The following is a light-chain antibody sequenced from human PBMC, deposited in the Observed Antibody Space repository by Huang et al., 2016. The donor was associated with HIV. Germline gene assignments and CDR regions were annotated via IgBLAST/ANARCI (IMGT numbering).Light chain of an antibody. CDR2: KGS. Sequence: DVVLTQSPLSLPVTLGQPASISCKSSHSLLHSDGNTYLNWFLQRPGQSPRRLIYKGSNRDFGVPARFSGSGSGADFTLTISRVEADDIGVYYCMQGTHWSQTFGQGTKVEVK. J-gene: IGKJ1*01. CDR3: MQGTHWSQT. CDR1: HSLLHSDGNTY. V-gene: IGKV2-30*02.